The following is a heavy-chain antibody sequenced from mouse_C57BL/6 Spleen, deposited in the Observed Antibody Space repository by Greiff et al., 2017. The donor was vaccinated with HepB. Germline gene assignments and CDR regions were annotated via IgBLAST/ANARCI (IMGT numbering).Heavy chain of an antibody. D-gene: IGHD1-1*01. CDR2: IYPSDSET. CDR1: GYTFTSYW. CDR3: AREGVLRSGGFDY. V-gene: IGHV1-61*01. J-gene: IGHJ2*01. Sequence: QVQLQQPGAELVRPGSSVKLSCKASGYTFTSYWMDWVKQRPGQGLEWIGNIYPSDSETHYNQKFKDKATLTVDKSSSTAYMQLSSLTSEDSAVYYCAREGVLRSGGFDYWGQGTTLTVSS.